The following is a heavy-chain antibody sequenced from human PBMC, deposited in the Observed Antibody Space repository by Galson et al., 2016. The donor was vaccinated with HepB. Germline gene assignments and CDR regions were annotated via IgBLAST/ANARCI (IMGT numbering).Heavy chain of an antibody. CDR3: SRGDH. J-gene: IGHJ4*02. Sequence: SVKVSCKASGYTFTGYDIHWVRQAAGQGLEWMGWMTPSTGNTGYADKLQGRVTLTRDTSIMTAYMELSSLTSEDTATYYCSRGDHWGQGTLVTVSS. CDR1: GYTFTGYD. V-gene: IGHV1-8*01. CDR2: MTPSTGNT.